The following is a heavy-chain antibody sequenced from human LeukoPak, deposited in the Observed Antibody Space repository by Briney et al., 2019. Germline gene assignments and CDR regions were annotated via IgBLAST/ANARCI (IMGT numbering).Heavy chain of an antibody. CDR1: GFTFSSYD. CDR2: IGTAGDT. J-gene: IGHJ4*02. D-gene: IGHD6-19*01. CDR3: ARSIAVAGGTFDY. V-gene: IGHV3-13*01. Sequence: PGGSLRLSCAASGFTFSSYDMHWVRQATGKGLEWVSAIGTAGDTYYPGSVKGRFTISRDNSKNTLYLQMNSLRAEDTAVYYCARSIAVAGGTFDYWGQGTLVTVSS.